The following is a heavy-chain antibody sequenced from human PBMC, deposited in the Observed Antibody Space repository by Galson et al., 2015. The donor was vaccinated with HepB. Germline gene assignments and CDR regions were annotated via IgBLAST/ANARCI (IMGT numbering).Heavy chain of an antibody. CDR2: ISGSGGST. V-gene: IGHV3-23*01. D-gene: IGHD5-18*01. CDR1: GFTFSSYA. Sequence: SLRLSCAASGFTFSSYAMSWVRQAPGKGLEWVSAISGSGGSTYFADSVKGRYTISRDNSKNTLYLQMNSLRAGDTAVYYCAKAEYSSGKIDYWGQGTLVTVSS. CDR3: AKAEYSSGKIDY. J-gene: IGHJ4*02.